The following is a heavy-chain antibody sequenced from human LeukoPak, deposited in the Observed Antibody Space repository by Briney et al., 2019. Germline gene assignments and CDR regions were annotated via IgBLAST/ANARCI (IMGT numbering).Heavy chain of an antibody. CDR3: ARDHYSNYDGFDY. J-gene: IGHJ4*02. CDR2: IIPLFGTA. V-gene: IGHV1-69*05. CDR1: GGTFSSYA. D-gene: IGHD4-11*01. Sequence: ASVNVSCKASGGTFSSYAISSVRQATGQGLEGMGRIIPLFGTANYAQKFQDRVTITTDESTSTANMELSSLRSEDTAMYYCARDHYSNYDGFDYWGQGTLVTVSS.